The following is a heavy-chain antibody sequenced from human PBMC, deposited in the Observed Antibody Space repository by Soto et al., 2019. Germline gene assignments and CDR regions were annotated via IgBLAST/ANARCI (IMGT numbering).Heavy chain of an antibody. J-gene: IGHJ3*02. Sequence: SETLSLTCTVSGGSISSYYWSWIRQPPGKGLEWIGEIYHSGSTNYNPSLKSRVTISVDKSKNQFSLKLSSVTAADTAVYYCARRITMIVVVITSAFDIWGQGTMVTVSS. CDR3: ARRITMIVVVITSAFDI. D-gene: IGHD3-22*01. CDR2: IYHSGST. CDR1: GGSISSYY. V-gene: IGHV4-59*12.